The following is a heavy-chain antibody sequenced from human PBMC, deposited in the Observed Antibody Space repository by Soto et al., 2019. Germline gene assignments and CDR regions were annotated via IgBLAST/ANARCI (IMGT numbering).Heavy chain of an antibody. J-gene: IGHJ6*02. V-gene: IGHV3-74*01. CDR1: GFTFSSYW. D-gene: IGHD5-12*01. CDR3: ARGVDTLYRRYHQVNV. Sequence: GGSLRLSCAASGFTFSSYWMHWVRQAPGKGLVWVSRINSDGSSTSYADSVKGRFTISRDNSKNTLYLQMNSLRAEDTAVYHCARGVDTLYRRYHQVNVWGQGTTVTVSS. CDR2: INSDGSST.